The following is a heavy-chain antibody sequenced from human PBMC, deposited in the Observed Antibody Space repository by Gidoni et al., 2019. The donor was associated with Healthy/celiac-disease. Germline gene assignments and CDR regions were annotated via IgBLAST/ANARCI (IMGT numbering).Heavy chain of an antibody. CDR2: INPNSGGT. CDR3: ARTSKALMVYATFDY. D-gene: IGHD2-8*01. J-gene: IGHJ4*02. Sequence: QVQLVQSGAEVQKPAASVKVPCKASGYTFTGYYMHWVRQAPGQGLEWMGWINPNSGGTNYAQKFQGRVTMTRDTSISTAYMELSRLRSDDTAVYYCARTSKALMVYATFDYWGQGTLVTVSS. CDR1: GYTFTGYY. V-gene: IGHV1-2*02.